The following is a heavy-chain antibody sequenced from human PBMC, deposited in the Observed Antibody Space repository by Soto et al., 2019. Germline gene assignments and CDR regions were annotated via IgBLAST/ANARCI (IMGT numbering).Heavy chain of an antibody. CDR1: GFTFSSYW. CDR2: IKQDGSEK. D-gene: IGHD6-13*01. Sequence: PGGSLRLSCAASGFTFSSYWMSWVRQAPGKGLEWVANIKQDGSEKYYVDSVKGRFTISRDNAKNSLYLQMNSLRAEDTAAYYCARDPTNRAAALRKGAPYSTKYGMDVWGQGTTVTVSS. J-gene: IGHJ6*02. CDR3: ARDPTNRAAALRKGAPYSTKYGMDV. V-gene: IGHV3-7*01.